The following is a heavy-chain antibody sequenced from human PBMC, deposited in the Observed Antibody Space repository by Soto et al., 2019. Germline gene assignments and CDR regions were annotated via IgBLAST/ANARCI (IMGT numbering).Heavy chain of an antibody. CDR2: INHSGST. Sequence: PSETLSLTCAVYGGSFSGSYWSWIRQPPGKGLEWIGEINHSGSTNYNPSLKSRVTISVDTSKNQFSLKLSSVTAADTAVYYCASARFGTMVRGVMYPPPSTRPTYGMDVWGQGTTVTVS. D-gene: IGHD3-10*01. CDR1: GGSFSGSY. V-gene: IGHV4-34*01. CDR3: ASARFGTMVRGVMYPPPSTRPTYGMDV. J-gene: IGHJ6*02.